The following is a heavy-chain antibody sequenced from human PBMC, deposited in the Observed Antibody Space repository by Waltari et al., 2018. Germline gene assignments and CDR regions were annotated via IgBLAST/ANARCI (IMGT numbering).Heavy chain of an antibody. Sequence: QVQLVQSGAEVKKPGASVKVSCKASGYTFTGYYMHWVRQAPGQGLEWMGWINPNSGGTNYAQKFQGRVTMTRDTSSSTAYMELSRLRSDDTAVYYCARGGLGVVVVPAAGYFDYWGQGTLVTVSS. CDR1: GYTFTGYY. V-gene: IGHV1-2*02. J-gene: IGHJ4*02. D-gene: IGHD2-2*01. CDR2: INPNSGGT. CDR3: ARGGLGVVVVPAAGYFDY.